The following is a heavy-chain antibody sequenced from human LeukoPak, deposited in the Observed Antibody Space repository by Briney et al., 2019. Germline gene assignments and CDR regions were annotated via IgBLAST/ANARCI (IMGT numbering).Heavy chain of an antibody. CDR2: IIPIFGTA. CDR3: ARERVAVVPGHYYGMDV. D-gene: IGHD2-2*01. CDR1: GGTFSSYA. J-gene: IGHJ6*02. V-gene: IGHV1-69*13. Sequence: ASVKVSCTASGGTFSSYAISWVRQAPGQGLEWMGGIIPIFGTANSAKQFQGRVTITPDESTSTAYTELCSLRSEDTAVCYCARERVAVVPGHYYGMDVWGQGTTVTVSS.